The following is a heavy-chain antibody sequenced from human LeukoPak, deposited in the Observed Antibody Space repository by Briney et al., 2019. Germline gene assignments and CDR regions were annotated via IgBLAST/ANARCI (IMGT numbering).Heavy chain of an antibody. V-gene: IGHV3-74*01. CDR2: INSDGTNT. Sequence: PGGSLRLSCAASGFTFSSYLMHWVRQAPGKGLVWVARINSDGTNTNCADSVKGRFTFSRDNAKNTLYLQMNSLRAEDTAVYYCGGGAAAASLGYAFDIWGQGTMVTVSS. CDR1: GFTFSSYL. J-gene: IGHJ3*02. CDR3: GGGAAAASLGYAFDI. D-gene: IGHD6-13*01.